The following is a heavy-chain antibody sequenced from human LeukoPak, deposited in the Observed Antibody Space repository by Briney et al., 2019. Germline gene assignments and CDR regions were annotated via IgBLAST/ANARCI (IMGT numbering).Heavy chain of an antibody. CDR3: CRGGGYFDAFDI. V-gene: IGHV1-46*03. CDR1: RYTFTGYY. D-gene: IGHD3-22*01. CDR2: INPSGGST. Sequence: ASVKVSCKASRYTFTGYYMHWVRQAPGQGLEWMGIINPSGGSTSYAQKFQGRVTMTRDMSTSTVYMELSSLRSEDTAVYYCCRGGGYFDAFDIWGQGTMVTVSS. J-gene: IGHJ3*02.